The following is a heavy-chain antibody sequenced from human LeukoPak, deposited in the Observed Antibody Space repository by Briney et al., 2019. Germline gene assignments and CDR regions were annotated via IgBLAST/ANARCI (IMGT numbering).Heavy chain of an antibody. V-gene: IGHV3-30*03. Sequence: PGRSLRLSCAASGFTSSSYGMHWVRQAPGKGLEWVAVISYDGSNKYYADSVKGRFTISRDNSKNTLYLQMNSLRAEDTAVYYCASEDYDILTGYLDYWGQGTLVTVSS. CDR1: GFTSSSYG. CDR3: ASEDYDILTGYLDY. CDR2: ISYDGSNK. D-gene: IGHD3-9*01. J-gene: IGHJ4*02.